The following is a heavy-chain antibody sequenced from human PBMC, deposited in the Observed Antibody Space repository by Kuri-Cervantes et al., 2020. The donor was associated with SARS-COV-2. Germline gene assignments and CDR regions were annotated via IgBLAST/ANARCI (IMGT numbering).Heavy chain of an antibody. CDR1: GYSFTSYW. Sequence: KVSCKGSGYSFTSYWIGWVRQMPGKGLEWMGIIYPGDSDTRYSPSFQGHVTISADKSISTAYLQWSSLKASDTAMYYCARQPPQYYYDSSGYFNPNFDYWGQGTLVTVSS. J-gene: IGHJ4*02. CDR3: ARQPPQYYYDSSGYFNPNFDY. CDR2: IYPGDSDT. V-gene: IGHV5-51*01. D-gene: IGHD3-22*01.